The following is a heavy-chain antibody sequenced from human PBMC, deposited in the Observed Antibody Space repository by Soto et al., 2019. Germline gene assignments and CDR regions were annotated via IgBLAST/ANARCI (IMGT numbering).Heavy chain of an antibody. CDR1: GGTFSSYA. Sequence: ASVKVFCKASGGTFSSYAISWVRQAPGQGLEWMGGIIPIFGTANYAQKFQGRVTITADESTSTAYMELSSLRSEDTAVYYCARMGDIVVVPAAQYYYYYGMDVWGQGTTVTVSS. V-gene: IGHV1-69*13. J-gene: IGHJ6*02. D-gene: IGHD2-2*01. CDR2: IIPIFGTA. CDR3: ARMGDIVVVPAAQYYYYYGMDV.